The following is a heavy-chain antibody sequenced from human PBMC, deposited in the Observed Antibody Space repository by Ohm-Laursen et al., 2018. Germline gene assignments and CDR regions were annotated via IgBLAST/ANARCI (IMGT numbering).Heavy chain of an antibody. J-gene: IGHJ4*02. V-gene: IGHV1-2*02. CDR2: ISPDNGGI. Sequence: ASVKVSCKASGYIFTNYYMHWVRQAPGQGLEWMGWISPDNGGIKYAQKFQGRVTMTMDTSTSIVYMELSSLRSDDTAAYYCTRGGGRYYVDYWGQGTLVTVSS. D-gene: IGHD1-26*01. CDR1: GYIFTNYY. CDR3: TRGGGRYYVDY.